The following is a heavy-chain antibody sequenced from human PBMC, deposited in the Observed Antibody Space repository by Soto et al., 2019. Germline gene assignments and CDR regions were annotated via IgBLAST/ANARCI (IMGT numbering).Heavy chain of an antibody. Sequence: QVTLKESGPVLVKPTETLTLTCTVSGFSLSNARMGVSWIRQPPGKALEWLANIFSNDEKSYSTSLKSRLTISKDTSKSQVVLTMTNMDPVDTATYYCARTPISSSWYSGYYYGMDVWGQGTTVTVSS. CDR1: GFSLSNARMG. CDR2: IFSNDEK. J-gene: IGHJ6*02. V-gene: IGHV2-26*01. D-gene: IGHD6-13*01. CDR3: ARTPISSSWYSGYYYGMDV.